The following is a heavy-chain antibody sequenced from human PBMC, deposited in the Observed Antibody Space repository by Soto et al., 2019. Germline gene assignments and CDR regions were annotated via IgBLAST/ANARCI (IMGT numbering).Heavy chain of an antibody. CDR1: GYSFTIYW. CDR3: ATRASGSTYFDP. J-gene: IGHJ5*02. D-gene: IGHD1-26*01. CDR2: IDPSDSYT. V-gene: IGHV5-10-1*01. Sequence: LGESLKISCQGSGYSFTIYWISWVRQMPGKGLEWMCRIDPSDSYTNYSPSFQGHVTISADKSISTAYLQWSSLKASDTAMYYCATRASGSTYFDPWGQGTLVPVSS.